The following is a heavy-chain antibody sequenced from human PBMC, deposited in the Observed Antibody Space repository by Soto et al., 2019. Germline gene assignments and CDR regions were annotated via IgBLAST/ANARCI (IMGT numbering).Heavy chain of an antibody. Sequence: GASVKVSCKASGDTFTSYAMHWVRQAPGQRLEWMGWINAGNGNTKYSQKFQGRVTITRDTSASTAYMELSSLRSEDTAVYYCARSFPMIVVVIPPPYYFDYWGQGTLVTVSS. J-gene: IGHJ4*02. CDR2: INAGNGNT. D-gene: IGHD3-22*01. CDR1: GDTFTSYA. CDR3: ARSFPMIVVVIPPPYYFDY. V-gene: IGHV1-3*01.